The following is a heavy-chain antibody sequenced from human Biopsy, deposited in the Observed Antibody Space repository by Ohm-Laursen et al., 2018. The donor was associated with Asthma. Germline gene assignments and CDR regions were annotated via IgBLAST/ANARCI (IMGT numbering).Heavy chain of an antibody. V-gene: IGHV3-30*18. Sequence: SLRLSCATSGFTFSNYGMHWVRQAPGKGLEWVAVISFDGSNKDFADSVKGRFTISRDNSKNTLHLQMNSLRAEDTAVYYCAKDVFPGWELRRGPDYWGQGTLVTVSS. CDR1: GFTFSNYG. CDR2: ISFDGSNK. J-gene: IGHJ4*02. CDR3: AKDVFPGWELRRGPDY. D-gene: IGHD1-26*01.